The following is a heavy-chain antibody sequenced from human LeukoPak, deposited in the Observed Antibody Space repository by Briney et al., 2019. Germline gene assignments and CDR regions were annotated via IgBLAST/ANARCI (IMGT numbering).Heavy chain of an antibody. CDR1: GFSFSNFA. CDR3: TKAWQLVRVFDI. CDR2: ISGSSGST. Sequence: PGGSLRLSCAASGFSFSNFAMTLVRQAPGKGLEWVSVISGSSGSTYYADSVKGRFTISRDNSKDTLYLQMNSQRAEDTAVYYCTKAWQLVRVFDIWGQGTMVTVSS. D-gene: IGHD6-6*01. J-gene: IGHJ3*02. V-gene: IGHV3-23*01.